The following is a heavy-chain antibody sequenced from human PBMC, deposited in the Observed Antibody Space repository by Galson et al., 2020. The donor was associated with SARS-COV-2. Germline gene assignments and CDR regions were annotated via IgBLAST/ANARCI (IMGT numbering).Heavy chain of an antibody. CDR3: ADSLKFTGTPGY. V-gene: IGHV3-23*01. CDR1: EFTLTNYA. CDR2: LSAGGGRT. Sequence: GGSLRLSCTASEFTLTNYAMSWVRQAPGKGLQWVSTLSAGGGRTYYADSVKGRFTISRDNSKNTVYLQMNSLRAEDTAVYYCADSLKFTGTPGYWSQGTLVTVSS. D-gene: IGHD2-15*01. J-gene: IGHJ4*02.